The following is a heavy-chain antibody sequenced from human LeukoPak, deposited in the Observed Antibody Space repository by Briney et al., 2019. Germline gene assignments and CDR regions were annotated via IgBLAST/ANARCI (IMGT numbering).Heavy chain of an antibody. Sequence: SETLSLTCTVSGGSISSYYWSWIRQPAGKGLEWIGRIYTSGSTNYNPSLKSRVTMSVDTSKNQFSLKLSSVTAADTAVYYCARDIVVVPALYAFDIWGQGTMVTVSS. CDR1: GGSISSYY. CDR2: IYTSGST. V-gene: IGHV4-4*07. CDR3: ARDIVVVPALYAFDI. D-gene: IGHD2-2*01. J-gene: IGHJ3*02.